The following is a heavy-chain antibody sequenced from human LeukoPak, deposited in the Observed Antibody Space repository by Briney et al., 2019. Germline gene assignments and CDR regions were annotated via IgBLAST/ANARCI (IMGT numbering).Heavy chain of an antibody. Sequence: SETLSLTCTVSGGSISSYYWSWIRQPPGKGLEWIAYISDIGSINYNPSLKSRVTISLDTSKNQLSLKLSSVTAADTAVYYCAGHHPRNTVDFWGQGTLVTVSS. D-gene: IGHD2/OR15-2a*01. J-gene: IGHJ4*02. CDR2: ISDIGSI. V-gene: IGHV4-59*08. CDR1: GGSISSYY. CDR3: AGHHPRNTVDF.